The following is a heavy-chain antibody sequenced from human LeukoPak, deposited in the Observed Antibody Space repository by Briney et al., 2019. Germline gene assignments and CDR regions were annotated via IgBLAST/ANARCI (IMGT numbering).Heavy chain of an antibody. D-gene: IGHD2/OR15-2a*01. CDR2: IYYSGST. V-gene: IGHV4-31*02. Sequence: WVRQLPGKGLEWIGYIYYSGSTYYNPSLKSRVTISVDTSKNQFSLKLSSVTAADTAVYYCARGHNIIGPWGQGTLVTVSS. CDR3: ARGHNIIGP. J-gene: IGHJ5*02.